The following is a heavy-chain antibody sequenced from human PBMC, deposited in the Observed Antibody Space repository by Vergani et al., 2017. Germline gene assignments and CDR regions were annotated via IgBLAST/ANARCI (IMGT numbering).Heavy chain of an antibody. CDR1: GGSFSGYY. J-gene: IGHJ4*02. CDR3: ARAWGHYYYFWSGFSPYFDY. CDR2: INHSGST. V-gene: IGHV4-34*01. Sequence: QVQLQQWGAGLLKPSETLSLTCAVYGGSFSGYYWSWIRQPPGKGLEWIGEINHSGSTNYNPSLKSRVTISVDTSKNQFSLKLSSVTAADTAVYYCARAWGHYYYFWSGFSPYFDYWGQGTLVTVSS. D-gene: IGHD3-3*01.